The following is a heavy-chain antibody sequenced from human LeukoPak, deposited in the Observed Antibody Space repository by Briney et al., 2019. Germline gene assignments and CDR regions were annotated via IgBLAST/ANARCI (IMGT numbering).Heavy chain of an antibody. V-gene: IGHV3-9*01. CDR2: ISWNSGSI. J-gene: IGHJ4*02. D-gene: IGHD6-13*01. CDR1: GFTFDDYA. CDR3: AKVKGSSSWYGLDFDY. Sequence: PGGSLRLSCAASGFTFDDYAMHWVRQAPGKGLEWVSGISWNSGSIGYADSVKGRFTISRDNAKNSLYLQMNSLRAEDTALYYCAKVKGSSSWYGLDFDYWGQGTLVTVSS.